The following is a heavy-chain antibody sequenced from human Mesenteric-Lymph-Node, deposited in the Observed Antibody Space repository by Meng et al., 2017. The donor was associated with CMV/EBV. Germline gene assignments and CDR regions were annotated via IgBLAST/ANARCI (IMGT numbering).Heavy chain of an antibody. D-gene: IGHD6-13*01. Sequence: ASVKVSCKASGYTFTSYYMHWVRQAPGQGLEWMGIINPSDGNTNYAQRFQGRVTMTRDTSTTTVYMELSSLRSEDTAVFYCARAGNSWSDFDYWGQGTLVTVSS. CDR3: ARAGNSWSDFDY. CDR1: GYTFTSYY. J-gene: IGHJ4*02. CDR2: INPSDGNT. V-gene: IGHV1-46*01.